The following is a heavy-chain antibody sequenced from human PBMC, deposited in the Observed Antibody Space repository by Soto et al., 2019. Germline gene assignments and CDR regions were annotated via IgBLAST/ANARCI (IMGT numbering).Heavy chain of an antibody. D-gene: IGHD3-3*01. CDR1: GFTFSSYG. CDR2: IWYDGSNK. CDR3: ARDYYDFWSGLYYYYYMDV. V-gene: IGHV3-33*01. Sequence: QVQLVESGGGVVQPGRSLRLSCAASGFTFSSYGMHWVRQAPGKGLEWVAVIWYDGSNKYYADSVKGRFTISRDNSKNTLYLQMNSLRAEDTAVYYCARDYYDFWSGLYYYYYMDVWGKGTTVTVSS. J-gene: IGHJ6*03.